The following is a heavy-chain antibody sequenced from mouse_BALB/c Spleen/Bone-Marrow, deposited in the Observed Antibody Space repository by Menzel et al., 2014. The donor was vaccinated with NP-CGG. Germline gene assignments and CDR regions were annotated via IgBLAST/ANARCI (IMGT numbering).Heavy chain of an antibody. Sequence: EVQLQQSGPELEKPGASVKISCKASGYSFTGYNMNWVKQTNGKSLEWIGNIDPYNGDTRYSQKLKGKATLTVDKSSSTSYMQLKSLTSEDSAVYYCARGGYDVGTFAYWGQGTLVTVSA. CDR1: GYSFTGYN. J-gene: IGHJ3*01. D-gene: IGHD2-14*01. CDR3: ARGGYDVGTFAY. CDR2: IDPYNGDT. V-gene: IGHV1S135*01.